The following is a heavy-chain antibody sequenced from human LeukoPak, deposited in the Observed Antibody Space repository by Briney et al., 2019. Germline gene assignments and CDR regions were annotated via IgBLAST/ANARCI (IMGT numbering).Heavy chain of an antibody. CDR2: IIPIFGTA. Sequence: SVKVSCKASGGTFSSYAIRWVRQAPGQGLEWMGRIIPIFGTANYAQKFQGRVTITTDESTSTAYMELSSLRSEDTAVYYCTCGQGVVVAATPFDYWGQGTLVTVSS. CDR3: TCGQGVVVAATPFDY. J-gene: IGHJ4*02. D-gene: IGHD2-15*01. CDR1: GGTFSSYA. V-gene: IGHV1-69*05.